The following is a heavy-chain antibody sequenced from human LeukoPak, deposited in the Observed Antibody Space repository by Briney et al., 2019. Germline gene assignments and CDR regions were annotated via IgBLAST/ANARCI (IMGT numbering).Heavy chain of an antibody. Sequence: VGCLRLSCAAAGFTFSSYDMHWVRPATGKGLEWVSAIGTAGDTYYPGSVKGRFTISRQNAKNSLYLQMNSLRAGDTAVYYCATGATNQFDYWGQGTLVTVSS. V-gene: IGHV3-13*01. J-gene: IGHJ4*02. D-gene: IGHD1-26*01. CDR3: ATGATNQFDY. CDR1: GFTFSSYD. CDR2: IGTAGDT.